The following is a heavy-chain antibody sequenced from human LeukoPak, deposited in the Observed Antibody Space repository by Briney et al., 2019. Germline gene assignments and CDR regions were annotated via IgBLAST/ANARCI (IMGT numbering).Heavy chain of an antibody. V-gene: IGHV3-53*01. J-gene: IGHJ2*01. CDR3: ARVGDHFHWYLDL. CDR1: GFSVSLNY. CDR2: LYSGSDT. Sequence: GGSLRLSCAASGFSVSLNYMNWVRQAPGKGREWVSILYSGSDTYYADSVKGRFTISRDSSKNMLFLHMNSLRAEDTAVYYCARVGDHFHWYLDLWGRGTLVTVSS. D-gene: IGHD3-3*02.